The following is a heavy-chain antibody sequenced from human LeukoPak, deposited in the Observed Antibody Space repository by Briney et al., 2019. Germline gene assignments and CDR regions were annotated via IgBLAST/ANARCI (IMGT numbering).Heavy chain of an antibody. CDR2: IIPIFGTT. D-gene: IGHD2-2*01. CDR3: ASRYCGSANCQWGDYYYYG. J-gene: IGHJ6*01. CDR1: GGTLSSYA. V-gene: IGHV1-69*13. Sequence: SVKVSCKASGGTLSSYAISWVRQAPGQGLEWMGGIIPIFGTTKYSQKFQGRVTITAAESTGTAFMDLNSLTSDDTAVYYCASRYCGSANCQWGDYYYYG.